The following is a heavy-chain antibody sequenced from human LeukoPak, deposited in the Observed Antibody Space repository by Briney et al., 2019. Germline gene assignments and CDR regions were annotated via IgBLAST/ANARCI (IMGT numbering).Heavy chain of an antibody. V-gene: IGHV4-59*12. D-gene: IGHD6-13*01. CDR2: IYYSGST. CDR1: GGSISSYY. Sequence: SETLSLTCTVSGGSISSYYWSWIRQPPGKGLEYIGYIYYSGSTNYNPSLKSRVTISVDTSKNQFSLKLSSVTAADTAVYYCARVSYSSSWYYHYMDVWGKGTTVTVSS. CDR3: ARVSYSSSWYYHYMDV. J-gene: IGHJ6*03.